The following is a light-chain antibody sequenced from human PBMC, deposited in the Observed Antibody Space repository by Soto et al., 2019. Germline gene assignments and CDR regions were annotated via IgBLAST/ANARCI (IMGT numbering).Light chain of an antibody. V-gene: IGKV1-27*01. J-gene: IGKJ5*01. CDR3: QKYNSAPHT. CDR1: QGISND. CDR2: AAS. Sequence: DIQMTQSPSSLSASVGDRVTITCRASQGISNDLAWYQQKPGKVPKLLIYAASTLQPGVPSRFSGSGSGTDFTLNISSLQPEDVATYYCQKYNSAPHTFGQGTRLEIK.